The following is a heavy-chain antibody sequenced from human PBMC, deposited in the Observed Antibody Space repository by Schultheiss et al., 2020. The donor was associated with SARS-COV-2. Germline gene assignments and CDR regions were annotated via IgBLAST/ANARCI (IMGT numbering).Heavy chain of an antibody. CDR1: GDSVSSNSAA. D-gene: IGHD2-2*01. J-gene: IGHJ3*02. CDR3: AIIGYCSSTSCFDAFDI. Sequence: SQTLSLTCAISGDSVSSNSAAWNWIRQSPSRGLEWLGRTYYRSKWYNDYAVSVKSRITINPDTSKNQFSLQLNSVTPEDTAVYYCAIIGYCSSTSCFDAFDIWGQGTMVTVS. V-gene: IGHV6-1*01. CDR2: TYYRSKWYN.